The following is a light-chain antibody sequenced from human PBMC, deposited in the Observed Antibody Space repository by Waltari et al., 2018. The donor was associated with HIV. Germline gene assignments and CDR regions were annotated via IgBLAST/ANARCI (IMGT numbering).Light chain of an antibody. CDR1: QSVGTS. CDR2: EAS. Sequence: DTQMTQSPSSVSASVGDRVSISCRASQSVGTSVAWYQQKPGRTHKLIIFEASRLQPGVPSRFSGSGSGTYFTLTISSLQPEDLATYYCQQADSFPHTFGQGT. V-gene: IGKV1-12*01. J-gene: IGKJ2*01. CDR3: QQADSFPHT.